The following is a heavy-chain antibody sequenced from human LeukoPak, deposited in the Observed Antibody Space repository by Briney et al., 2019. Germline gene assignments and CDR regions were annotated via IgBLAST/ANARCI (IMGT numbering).Heavy chain of an antibody. CDR2: IYTSGST. CDR1: GNSFGDYY. CDR3: ARRPYYGSGSYYKGVPQGWRY. Sequence: SETLSLTCTVSGNSFGDYYWSWIRQPAGKGLEWIGRIYTSGSTTYNPSLKSRVTMSVDTSKSQFSLNLMSVTAADTAVYYCARRPYYGSGSYYKGVPQGWRYWGQGTLVTVSS. D-gene: IGHD3-10*01. J-gene: IGHJ4*02. V-gene: IGHV4-4*07.